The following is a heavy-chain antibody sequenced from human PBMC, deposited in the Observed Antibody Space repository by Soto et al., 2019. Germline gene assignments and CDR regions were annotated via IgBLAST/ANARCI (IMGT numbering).Heavy chain of an antibody. CDR1: RASLSSSTYY. CDR2: IYYSVNT. V-gene: IGHV4-39*01. Sequence: TSETLSLTCSVARASLSSSTYYLSWIRQPPGRGPEWIGSIYYSVNTYYKPSLKSRVSISIDTSRNQFSLKLTSVTAADTGVYYCASSSPFHYWGPGILVTVSS. D-gene: IGHD6-6*01. CDR3: ASSSPFHY. J-gene: IGHJ4*02.